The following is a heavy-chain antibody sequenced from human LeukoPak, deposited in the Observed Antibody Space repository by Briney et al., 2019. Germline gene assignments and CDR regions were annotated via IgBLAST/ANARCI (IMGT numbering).Heavy chain of an antibody. CDR2: INHSGRT. CDR1: GGSFSGYY. CDR3: ARGSGAFDI. V-gene: IGHV4-34*01. J-gene: IGHJ3*02. Sequence: SETLSLTCAVYGGSFSGYYWSWIRQPPGKGLEWMGEINHSGRTNYNPSLKSRVTISVDTSKNQFSLKLSSVTAADTAVYYCARGSGAFDIWGQGTMVTVSS.